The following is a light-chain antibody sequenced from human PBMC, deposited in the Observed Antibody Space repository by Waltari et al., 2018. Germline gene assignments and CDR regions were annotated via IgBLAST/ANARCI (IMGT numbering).Light chain of an antibody. V-gene: IGKV3-15*01. CDR1: QSVSSN. J-gene: IGKJ2*01. Sequence: EIVMTQSPATLSVSPGDTASLSCRASQSVSSNLAWYQQKPGQAPRLLIYGAYTRATGKPARFSGSGSGTEFTLTISSLQSEDFAVYYCQQYNNWPPYTFGQGTKLEIK. CDR2: GAY. CDR3: QQYNNWPPYT.